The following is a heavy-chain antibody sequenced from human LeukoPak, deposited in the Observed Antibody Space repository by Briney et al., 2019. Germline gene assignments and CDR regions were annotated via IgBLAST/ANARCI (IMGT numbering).Heavy chain of an antibody. CDR2: ISAYNGNT. V-gene: IGHV1-18*01. D-gene: IGHD3-16*01. CDR1: GYTLTSYG. Sequence: ASVKVSCKASGYTLTSYGISWVRQAPGQGLEWMGWISAYNGNTNYAQKLQGRVTMTTDTSTSTAYMELRSLRSDDTAVYYCARCLGDERDNWFDPWGQGTLVTVSS. CDR3: ARCLGDERDNWFDP. J-gene: IGHJ5*02.